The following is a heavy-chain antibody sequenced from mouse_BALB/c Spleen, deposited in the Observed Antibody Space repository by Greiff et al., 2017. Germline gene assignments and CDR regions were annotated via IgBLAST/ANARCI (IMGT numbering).Heavy chain of an antibody. J-gene: IGHJ4*01. CDR2: ISYSGST. V-gene: IGHV3-2*02. D-gene: IGHD1-1*01. Sequence: VQLKESGPGLVKPSQSLSLTCTVTGYSITSDYAWNWIRQFPGNKLEWMGYISYSGSTSYNPSLKSRISITRDTSKNQFFLQLNSVTTEDTATYYCAAFYYGSSYEAMDYWGQGTSVTVSS. CDR3: AAFYYGSSYEAMDY. CDR1: GYSITSDYA.